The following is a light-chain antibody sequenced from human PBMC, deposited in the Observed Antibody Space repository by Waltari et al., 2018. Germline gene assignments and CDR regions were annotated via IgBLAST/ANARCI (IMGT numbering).Light chain of an antibody. CDR2: DAS. CDR1: QAITNY. V-gene: IGKV1-33*01. Sequence: DIQLTQSPSSLSASVVDRVATTCLAIQAITNYLNWYQHRPGKAPKLLIHDASKLETGVPSRFSGSQSGTVFTLIISNLQPEDVATYYCQRYDNLPIFAFGPGTKVEI. CDR3: QRYDNLPIFA. J-gene: IGKJ3*01.